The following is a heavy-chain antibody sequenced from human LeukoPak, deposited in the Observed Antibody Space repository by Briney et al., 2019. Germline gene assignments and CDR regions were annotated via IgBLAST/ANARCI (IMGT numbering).Heavy chain of an antibody. CDR1: GFTFSSYA. D-gene: IGHD1-1*01. CDR3: ARVDTTLSYKLDY. J-gene: IGHJ4*02. CDR2: ISGSGGST. Sequence: GGSLRLSCAASGFTFSSYAMSWVRQAPGKGLEWVSAISGSGGSTYYADSVKGRFTISRDNSKNTVYVQMDNLRPEDTAVYYCARVDTTLSYKLDYWGQGTLVTVSS. V-gene: IGHV3-23*01.